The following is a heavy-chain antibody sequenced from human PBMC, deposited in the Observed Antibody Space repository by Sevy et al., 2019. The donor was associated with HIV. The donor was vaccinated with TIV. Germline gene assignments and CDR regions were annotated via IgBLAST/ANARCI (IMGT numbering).Heavy chain of an antibody. CDR2: ISSSSSYI. D-gene: IGHD5-18*01. Sequence: GSLRLSCAASGFTFSSYSMNWVRQAPGKGLEWVSSISSSSSYIYYADSVKGRFTISRDNAKNSLYLQMNSLRAEDTAVYYCARTTVDTATYYYYGMDVWGQGTTVTVSS. V-gene: IGHV3-21*01. CDR3: ARTTVDTATYYYYGMDV. CDR1: GFTFSSYS. J-gene: IGHJ6*02.